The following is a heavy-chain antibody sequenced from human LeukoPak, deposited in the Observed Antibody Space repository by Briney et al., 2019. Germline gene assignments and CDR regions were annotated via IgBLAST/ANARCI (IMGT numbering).Heavy chain of an antibody. CDR3: ATETFYDYATDGPWYFDY. V-gene: IGHV1-24*01. D-gene: IGHD3-16*01. CDR2: FDPEDGET. Sequence: ASVKVSCKVSGYTLTELSMHWVRQAHGEGLERMGGFDPEDGETIYAQKFQGRVTMTEDTSTDTAYMELSSLRSEDTAVYYCATETFYDYATDGPWYFDYWGQGTLVTVSS. J-gene: IGHJ4*02. CDR1: GYTLTELS.